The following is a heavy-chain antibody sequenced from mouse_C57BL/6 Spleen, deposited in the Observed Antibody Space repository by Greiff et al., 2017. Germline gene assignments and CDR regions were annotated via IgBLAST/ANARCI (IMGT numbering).Heavy chain of an antibody. CDR2: IYPRSGNT. CDR1: GYTFTSYG. V-gene: IGHV1-81*01. D-gene: IGHD2-3*01. CDR3: ASEGDGYYFDY. Sequence: QVQLQQSGAELARPGASVKLSCKASGYTFTSYGISWVKQRTGQGLEWIGEIYPRSGNTYYNEKFKGKATLTADKSSSTAYMELRSLTSEDSAVYFCASEGDGYYFDYWGQGTTLTVSS. J-gene: IGHJ2*01.